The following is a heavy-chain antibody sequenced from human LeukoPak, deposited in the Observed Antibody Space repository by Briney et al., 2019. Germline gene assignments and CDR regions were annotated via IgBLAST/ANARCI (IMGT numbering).Heavy chain of an antibody. CDR2: IYYSGST. Sequence: SETLSLTCTVSGGSISSRSYYWGWIRQPPGKGLEWIGIIYYSGSTYSNPSLRSRVTISVDTSKNQFSLKLSSVTAADTAVYYCARDQRVWGSYRYDYWGQGALVTVSS. CDR3: ARDQRVWGSYRYDY. J-gene: IGHJ4*02. D-gene: IGHD3-16*02. V-gene: IGHV4-39*02. CDR1: GGSISSRSYY.